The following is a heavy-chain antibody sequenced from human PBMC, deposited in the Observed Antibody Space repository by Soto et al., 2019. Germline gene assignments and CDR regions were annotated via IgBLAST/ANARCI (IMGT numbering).Heavy chain of an antibody. V-gene: IGHV1-8*01. Sequence: QVQLVQSGAEVKKPGASVKVSCKASGYTFTSYDINWVRQATGQGLEWMGWMNPNSGNTGYAQKFQGRVTMTRNTSRRTAYMELSSLRSEDTAVYYCARGRLLFLEWLLWSDFDYWGQGTLVTVSS. D-gene: IGHD3-3*01. CDR3: ARGRLLFLEWLLWSDFDY. CDR1: GYTFTSYD. J-gene: IGHJ4*02. CDR2: MNPNSGNT.